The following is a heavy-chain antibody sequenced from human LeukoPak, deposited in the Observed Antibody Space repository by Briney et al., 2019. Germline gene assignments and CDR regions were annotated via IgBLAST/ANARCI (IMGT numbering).Heavy chain of an antibody. D-gene: IGHD2-2*01. Sequence: SETLSLTCTVSGGSISSGGYYWSWIRQPPGKGLEWIGYIYHSGSTYYNPSLKSRVTISVDRSKNQFSLKLSSVTAADTAVYYCARFIVVVPAASQPHYFDYWGQGTLVTVSS. V-gene: IGHV4-30-2*01. CDR2: IYHSGST. CDR3: ARFIVVVPAASQPHYFDY. CDR1: GGSISSGGYY. J-gene: IGHJ4*02.